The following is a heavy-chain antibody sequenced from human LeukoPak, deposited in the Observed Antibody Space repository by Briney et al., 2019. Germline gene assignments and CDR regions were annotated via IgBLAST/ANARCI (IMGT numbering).Heavy chain of an antibody. CDR1: RFAFSNYG. J-gene: IGHJ4*02. Sequence: GGSLRLSYAVSRFAFSNYGMSWVRQAPGKGLEWVSAISGSGGSTYYADSVKGRFTISRDNAKNSLYLQMNSLRAEDTAVYYCARSTKLLGYDYWGQGTLVTVSS. D-gene: IGHD3-10*01. CDR3: ARSTKLLGYDY. V-gene: IGHV3-23*01. CDR2: ISGSGGST.